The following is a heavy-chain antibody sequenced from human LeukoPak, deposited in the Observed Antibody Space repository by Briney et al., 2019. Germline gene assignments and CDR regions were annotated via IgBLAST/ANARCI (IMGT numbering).Heavy chain of an antibody. V-gene: IGHV3-21*01. CDR3: ASDHYSSSLAFDY. J-gene: IGHJ4*02. Sequence: GGSLRLSCAASGFTFSDYYMNWIRQAPGKGLEWVSSISSSSSYIYYADSVKGRFTISRDNAKNSLYLQMNSLRAEDTAVYYCASDHYSSSLAFDYWGQGTLVTVSS. D-gene: IGHD6-13*01. CDR2: ISSSSSYI. CDR1: GFTFSDYY.